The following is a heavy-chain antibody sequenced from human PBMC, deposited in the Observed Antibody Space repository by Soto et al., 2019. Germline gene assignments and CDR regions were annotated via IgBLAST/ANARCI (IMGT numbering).Heavy chain of an antibody. CDR1: GFTFSHYR. CDR2: IDSDGSGI. Sequence: EEQLVESGGGLVQPGGSLRLSCAASGFTFSHYRMHWVRQAPGKGLLSVSRIDSDGSGIRYADSVKGRFTTSRDNAKNMLYLQMNSLRVEDTAVYYCVRGGLAGKVPWGQGVLVTVSS. D-gene: IGHD1-26*01. J-gene: IGHJ5*02. CDR3: VRGGLAGKVP. V-gene: IGHV3-74*01.